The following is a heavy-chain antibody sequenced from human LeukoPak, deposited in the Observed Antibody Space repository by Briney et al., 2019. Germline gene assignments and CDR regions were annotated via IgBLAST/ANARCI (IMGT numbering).Heavy chain of an antibody. D-gene: IGHD3-10*01. CDR1: GFTVSTNY. CDR2: LYSGSET. V-gene: IGHV3-53*01. Sequence: GGSLRLSCAASGFTVSTNYMNWVRQAPGKGLEWVSILYSGSETYYADSVKGRFTISRDISKNILSLQMNNLRAEDTAVYYCARVGDHFHWYLDLWGRGTLVTVSS. J-gene: IGHJ2*01. CDR3: ARVGDHFHWYLDL.